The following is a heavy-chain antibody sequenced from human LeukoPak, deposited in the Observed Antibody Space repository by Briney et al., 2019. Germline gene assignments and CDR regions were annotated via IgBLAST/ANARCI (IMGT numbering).Heavy chain of an antibody. J-gene: IGHJ4*02. V-gene: IGHV3-9*01. CDR2: ISWNSGSI. CDR3: AKDQREAAAGTAFDY. D-gene: IGHD6-13*01. Sequence: GRSLRLSYAASGFTFDDYAMHWVRQAPGKGLEWVSGISWNSGSIGYADSVKGRFTISRDNAKNSLYLQMNSLRAEDTALYYCAKDQREAAAGTAFDYWGQGTLVTVSS. CDR1: GFTFDDYA.